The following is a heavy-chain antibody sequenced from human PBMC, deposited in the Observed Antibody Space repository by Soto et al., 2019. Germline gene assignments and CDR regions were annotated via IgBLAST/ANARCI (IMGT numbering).Heavy chain of an antibody. J-gene: IGHJ4*02. Sequence: PGGSLRLSCAASGFIFSNAWMSWVRQAPGKGLEWVGRIKAKTDGGTTDYAAPVKGRFAISRDDSKNTLYLQMNSLETEDTAVYFCITGLGESYSRFAYWGQGTLVTVSS. V-gene: IGHV3-15*01. CDR3: ITGLGESYSRFAY. CDR2: IKAKTDGGTT. D-gene: IGHD1-26*01. CDR1: GFIFSNAW.